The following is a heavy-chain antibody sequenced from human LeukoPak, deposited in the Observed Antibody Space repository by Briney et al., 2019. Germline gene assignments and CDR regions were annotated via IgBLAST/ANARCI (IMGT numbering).Heavy chain of an antibody. CDR2: IYTSGST. CDR3: ASDHARGGTEGFHY. D-gene: IGHD2-15*01. Sequence: SETLSLTCTVSGGSISSGSYYWSWIRQPAGKGLEWIGRIYTSGSTNYNPSLKSRVTISVDTSKNQFSLKLSSVTAADTAVYFCASDHARGGTEGFHYWGQGTLVTVPS. CDR1: GGSISSGSYY. V-gene: IGHV4-61*02. J-gene: IGHJ4*02.